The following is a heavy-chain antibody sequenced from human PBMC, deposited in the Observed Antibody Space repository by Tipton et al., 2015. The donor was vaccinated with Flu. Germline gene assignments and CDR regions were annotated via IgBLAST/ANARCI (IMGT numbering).Heavy chain of an antibody. CDR1: GDSIGSHYF. CDR3: ARDRGISVAGSYYFDY. Sequence: TLSLTCSVSGDSIGSHYFWGWIRQPPEKGLEWIGNIHRSGSARYNPSLKSRVVMSVDTSKNQFSLRLRSVTVADTAVYYCARDRGISVAGSYYFDYWGQGSLVTVSS. J-gene: IGHJ4*02. CDR2: IHRSGSA. D-gene: IGHD6-19*01. V-gene: IGHV4-38-2*02.